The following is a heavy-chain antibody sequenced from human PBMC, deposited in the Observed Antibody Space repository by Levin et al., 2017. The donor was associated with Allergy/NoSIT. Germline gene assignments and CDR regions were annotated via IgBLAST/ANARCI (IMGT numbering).Heavy chain of an antibody. CDR2: IGTAGDT. Sequence: GESLKISCAASGFTFSSYDMHWVRQATGKGLEWVSAIGTAGDTYYPGSVKGRFTISRENAKNSLYLQMNSLRAGDTAVYYCARGNYGDYGYSFDYWGQGTLVTVSS. CDR1: GFTFSSYD. CDR3: ARGNYGDYGYSFDY. V-gene: IGHV3-13*04. J-gene: IGHJ4*02. D-gene: IGHD4-17*01.